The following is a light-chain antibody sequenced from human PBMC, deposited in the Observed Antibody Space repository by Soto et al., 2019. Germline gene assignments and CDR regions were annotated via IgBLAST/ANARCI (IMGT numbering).Light chain of an antibody. CDR2: DAS. Sequence: DLQMTQSPSTLAASVGDRVTITCRASQNINRWLAWYQQKPGKAPKVLIYDASSLESGVPSRFSGSGSGTEFTLTTTSLQPDDFATYYCQQYDGYFGPGTKVDFK. CDR1: QNINRW. V-gene: IGKV1-5*01. J-gene: IGKJ3*01. CDR3: QQYDGY.